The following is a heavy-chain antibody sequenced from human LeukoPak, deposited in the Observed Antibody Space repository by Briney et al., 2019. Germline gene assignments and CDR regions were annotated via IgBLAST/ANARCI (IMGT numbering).Heavy chain of an antibody. V-gene: IGHV3-9*01. CDR3: ARDSSGPGGY. J-gene: IGHJ4*02. CDR1: GFTFDDYA. CDR2: ISWNSGSI. D-gene: IGHD2-15*01. Sequence: GGSLRLSCAASGFTFDDYAMHWVRQAPGKGLEWVSGISWNSGSIGYADSVKGRFTISGDNSKNTLYLQMNSLRAEDTAVYYCARDSSGPGGYWGQGTLVTVSS.